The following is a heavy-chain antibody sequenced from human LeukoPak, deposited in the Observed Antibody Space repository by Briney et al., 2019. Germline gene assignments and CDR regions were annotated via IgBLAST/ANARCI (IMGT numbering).Heavy chain of an antibody. D-gene: IGHD1-26*01. CDR1: GYTFTSYY. J-gene: IGHJ4*02. CDR3: ARGFAPVWWPPGVPY. Sequence: ASVKVSCKASGYTFTSYYMHWVRQAPGQGLECMGIINPTGGSTSDAQKFQGRVTMTRHMSTSTVYMELSSLRSEDTAVYYCARGFAPVWWPPGVPYWRQGPLVTVSS. V-gene: IGHV1-46*01. CDR2: INPTGGST.